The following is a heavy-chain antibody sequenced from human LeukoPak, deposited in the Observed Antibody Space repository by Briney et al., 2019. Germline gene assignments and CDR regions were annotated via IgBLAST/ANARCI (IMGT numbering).Heavy chain of an antibody. CDR3: ARHRPYDYVWGSYRYSYYYYYMDV. J-gene: IGHJ6*03. V-gene: IGHV4-34*01. CDR1: GGSFSGYY. D-gene: IGHD3-16*02. Sequence: PSETLSLTCAVYGGSFSGYYWSWIRQPPGKGLEWIGEINHSGSTNYNPSLKSRVTISVDTSKNQFSLKLSSVTAADTAVYYCARHRPYDYVWGSYRYSYYYYYMDVWGKGTTVTISS. CDR2: INHSGST.